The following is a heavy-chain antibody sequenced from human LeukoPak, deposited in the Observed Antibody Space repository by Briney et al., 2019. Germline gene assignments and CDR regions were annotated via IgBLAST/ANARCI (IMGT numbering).Heavy chain of an antibody. D-gene: IGHD3-3*01. CDR1: GFTFSSYA. CDR2: ISGSGGST. Sequence: GGSLRLSCAAPGFTFSSYAMSWVRQAPGKGLEWVSAISGSGGSTYYADSVKGRFTISRDNSKNTLYLQMNSLRAEDTAVYYCAKDQNYYDFWSGSYRDYWRQGPLVTVSS. J-gene: IGHJ4*02. CDR3: AKDQNYYDFWSGSYRDY. V-gene: IGHV3-23*01.